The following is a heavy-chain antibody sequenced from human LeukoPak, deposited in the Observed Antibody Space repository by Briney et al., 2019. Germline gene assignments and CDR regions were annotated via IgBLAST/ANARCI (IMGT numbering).Heavy chain of an antibody. V-gene: IGHV4-34*01. CDR2: INHSGST. Sequence: SETLSLTCAVYGGSFSGYYWSWIRQPPGKGLEWIGEINHSGSTNYNPSLKSRVTISVDTSKNQFSLKLSSVTAADTAVYYCARGKKGPGYYSLYTYYYYYYIDVWGKGTTVTVSS. D-gene: IGHD3-22*01. CDR3: ARGKKGPGYYSLYTYYYYYYIDV. J-gene: IGHJ6*03. CDR1: GGSFSGYY.